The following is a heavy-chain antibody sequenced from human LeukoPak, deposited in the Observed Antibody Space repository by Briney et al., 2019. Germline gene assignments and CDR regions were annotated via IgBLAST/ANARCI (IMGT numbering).Heavy chain of an antibody. Sequence: SETLSLTCTVSGGSISSSSYYWGWIRQPPGKGLEWIGSIYYSGSAYYNPSLRSRVTISVDTSKNQFSLKLSSVTAADTAVYYCARGSYSSITTSFDYWGQGTLVTVSS. CDR2: IYYSGSA. D-gene: IGHD6-13*01. CDR3: ARGSYSSITTSFDY. CDR1: GGSISSSSYY. J-gene: IGHJ4*02. V-gene: IGHV4-39*07.